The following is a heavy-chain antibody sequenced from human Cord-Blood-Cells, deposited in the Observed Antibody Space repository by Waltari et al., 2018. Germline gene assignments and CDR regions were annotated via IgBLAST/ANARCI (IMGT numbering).Heavy chain of an antibody. V-gene: IGHV3-53*04. CDR1: GFTVSSNY. D-gene: IGHD3-10*01. CDR3: ARDRGHDAFDI. J-gene: IGHJ3*02. Sequence: EVQLVESGGGLVQPGGSLRLSCAASGFTVSSNYMSWVRQAPGKGLGWVSVSYSGGSTYYADSVKGRFTISRHNSKNTLYLQMNSLRAEDTAVYYCARDRGHDAFDIWGQGTMVTVSS. CDR2: SYSGGST.